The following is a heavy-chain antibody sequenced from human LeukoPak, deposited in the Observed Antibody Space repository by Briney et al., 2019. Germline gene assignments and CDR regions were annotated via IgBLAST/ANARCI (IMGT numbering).Heavy chain of an antibody. CDR2: INDSGRT. Sequence: SETLSLTCAVYGGSFSDYNWSWLRQSPEKGLEWIGEINDSGRTHYNPSLKSRVTISVDTAKYQFSLSLSSLTAANTAVYYCARGLDLEGLDYWGQGTLVTVSS. CDR3: ARGLDLEGLDY. J-gene: IGHJ4*02. V-gene: IGHV4-34*01. CDR1: GGSFSDYN. D-gene: IGHD1-1*01.